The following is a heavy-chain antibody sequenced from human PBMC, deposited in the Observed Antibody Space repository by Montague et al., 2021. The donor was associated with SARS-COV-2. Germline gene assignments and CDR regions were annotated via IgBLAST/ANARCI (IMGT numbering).Heavy chain of an antibody. V-gene: IGHV4-61*09. D-gene: IGHD6-13*01. J-gene: IGHJ5*02. CDR2: IYASGST. CDR3: ARDLSSSWSYWFDP. Sequence: TLSLTCTVSGGYISSGSYYWSWIRQPAGMGMEWIVHIYASGSTKYNPSLKSLVTISVDTSKNQFSLTVSSVTAADTAVYYCARDLSSSWSYWFDPWGQGTLVTVSS. CDR1: GGYISSGSYY.